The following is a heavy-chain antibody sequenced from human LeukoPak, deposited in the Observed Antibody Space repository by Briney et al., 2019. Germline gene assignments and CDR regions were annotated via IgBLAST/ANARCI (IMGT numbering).Heavy chain of an antibody. Sequence: SETLSLTCTVSGASISSYYWTWIRQPPGKGLEWIGYIYYIGTTNYNPSLKSRVTISVDTSKNQFSLKLSSVIAADTAVYYCARGRGSSWYDYWGQGTLVTVSS. J-gene: IGHJ4*02. V-gene: IGHV4-59*01. CDR3: ARGRGSSWYDY. CDR1: GASISSYY. D-gene: IGHD6-13*01. CDR2: IYYIGTT.